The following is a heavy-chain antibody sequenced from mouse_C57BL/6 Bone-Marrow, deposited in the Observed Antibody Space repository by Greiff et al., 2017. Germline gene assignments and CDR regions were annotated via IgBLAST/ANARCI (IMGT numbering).Heavy chain of an antibody. CDR1: GYTFTSYW. CDR3: AREDFYDYDWYFDV. V-gene: IGHV1-72*01. CDR2: IDPNSGGT. Sequence: QVQLKQPGAELVKPGASVKLSCKASGYTFTSYWMHWVKQRPGRGLEWIGRIDPNSGGTKYNEKFKSKATLTVDKPSSTAYMQLSSLTSEDSAVYYCAREDFYDYDWYFDVWGTGTTVTVSS. J-gene: IGHJ1*03. D-gene: IGHD2-4*01.